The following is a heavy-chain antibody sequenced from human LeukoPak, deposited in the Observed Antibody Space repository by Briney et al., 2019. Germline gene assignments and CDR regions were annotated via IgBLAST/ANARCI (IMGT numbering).Heavy chain of an antibody. D-gene: IGHD3-9*01. CDR2: ISYDGGNK. Sequence: QSGGSLRLSCAASGFTFSSYGMHWVRQAPGKGLEWVAVISYDGGNKYYADSVKGRFTISRDNSKNTLYLQMNSLRAEDTAVYYCAKVDDIFSLGDYWGQGTLVTVSS. CDR1: GFTFSSYG. CDR3: AKVDDIFSLGDY. J-gene: IGHJ4*02. V-gene: IGHV3-30*18.